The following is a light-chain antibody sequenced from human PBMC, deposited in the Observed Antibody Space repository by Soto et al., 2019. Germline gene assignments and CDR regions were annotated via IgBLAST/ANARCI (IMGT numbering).Light chain of an antibody. CDR3: QQSFITPYT. J-gene: IGKJ2*01. V-gene: IGKV1-39*01. CDR2: GAS. CDR1: QIISTY. Sequence: DIQMTQSPPSLFASVGDRVTITCRASQIISTYLNWYQQKPGKAPELLIYGASSLQSGVPSSFSGSGSGTDFTITIRSLQPEEFATYSCQQSFITPYTFGQGTTREIK.